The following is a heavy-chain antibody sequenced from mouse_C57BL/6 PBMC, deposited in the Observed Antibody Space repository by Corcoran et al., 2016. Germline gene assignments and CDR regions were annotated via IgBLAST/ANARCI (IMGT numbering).Heavy chain of an antibody. J-gene: IGHJ4*01. D-gene: IGHD1-1*01. CDR1: GYTLTDYY. V-gene: IGHV1-26*01. CDR2: INPNNGGT. Sequence: EVQRQQAGPELVKTGASVKISCKACGYTLTDYYMNWVKQSHGKSLEWIGDINPNNGGTSYNQKFKGKATLTVDKSSSTAYMELRSLKSEDSAVYYCARGIIKNAMDYWGQGTSVTVSS. CDR3: ARGIIKNAMDY.